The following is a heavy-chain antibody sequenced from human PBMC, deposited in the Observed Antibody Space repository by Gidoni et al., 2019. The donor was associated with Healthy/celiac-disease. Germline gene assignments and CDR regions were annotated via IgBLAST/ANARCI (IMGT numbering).Heavy chain of an antibody. CDR3: AKDQTRYYDSSGYYYYGMDV. Sequence: QVRLVEAGGGVVPPGWSLRLSCAASGLTFSSYGCSWVRQAPGKGLEWVAVISYDGSNKYYADSVKGRFTISRDNSKNTLYLQMNSLRAEDTAVYYCAKDQTRYYDSSGYYYYGMDVWGQGTTVTVSS. D-gene: IGHD3-22*01. CDR2: ISYDGSNK. CDR1: GLTFSSYG. J-gene: IGHJ6*02. V-gene: IGHV3-30*18.